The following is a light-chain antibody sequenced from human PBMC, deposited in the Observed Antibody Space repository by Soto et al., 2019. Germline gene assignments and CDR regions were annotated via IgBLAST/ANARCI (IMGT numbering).Light chain of an antibody. V-gene: IGKV1-5*03. J-gene: IGKJ1*01. Sequence: DIQMTQFPSTLSASVGDRVTITCRASQSISRWLAWYLQKPGEAPRLLMYEASTLQSGDPSRFSGSGSGTEFTLTISGLQPDDFATYYCQQYHRYPVTFGQGTKVDIK. CDR2: EAS. CDR3: QQYHRYPVT. CDR1: QSISRW.